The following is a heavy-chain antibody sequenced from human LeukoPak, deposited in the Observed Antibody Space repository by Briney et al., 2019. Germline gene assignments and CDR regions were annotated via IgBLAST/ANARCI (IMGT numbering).Heavy chain of an antibody. Sequence: GGSLRLSCAASGFTFSSYWMHWVRQAPGKGLVWVSRINTDGSSTSYADSVKGRFTISRDNAKNTLYLQMNSLRAEDTAVYYCAREVVSDGGYYYYMDVWGKGTTVTVSS. CDR1: GFTFSSYW. J-gene: IGHJ6*03. D-gene: IGHD2-15*01. CDR3: AREVVSDGGYYYYMDV. V-gene: IGHV3-74*01. CDR2: INTDGSST.